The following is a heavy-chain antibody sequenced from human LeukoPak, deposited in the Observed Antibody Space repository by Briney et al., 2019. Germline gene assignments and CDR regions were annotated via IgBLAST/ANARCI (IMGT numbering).Heavy chain of an antibody. CDR2: ISNNGGST. D-gene: IGHD6-6*01. J-gene: IGHJ4*02. CDR3: ARTSIAAREADY. CDR1: GFTFSSYE. Sequence: AGGSLRLSCAASGFTFSSYEMNWVRQAPGKGLEYVSAISNNGGSTYYAKSVKGRFTISRDNSKNTLYLQMGSLRAEDMAVYYCARTSIAAREADYWGQGTLVTVSS. V-gene: IGHV3-64*01.